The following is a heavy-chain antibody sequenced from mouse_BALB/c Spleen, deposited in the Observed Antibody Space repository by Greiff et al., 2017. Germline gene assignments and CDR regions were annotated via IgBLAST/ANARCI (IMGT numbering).Heavy chain of an antibody. CDR2: ISCYNGAT. CDR1: GYSFTGYY. D-gene: IGHD2-4*01. CDR3: ARWATMITTGPFDY. Sequence: LVKTGASVKISCKASGYSFTGYYMHWVKQSHGKSLEWIGYISCYNGATSYNQKFKGKATFTVDTSSSTAYMQFNSLTSEDSAVYYCARWATMITTGPFDYWGQGTTLTVSS. V-gene: IGHV1S34*01. J-gene: IGHJ2*01.